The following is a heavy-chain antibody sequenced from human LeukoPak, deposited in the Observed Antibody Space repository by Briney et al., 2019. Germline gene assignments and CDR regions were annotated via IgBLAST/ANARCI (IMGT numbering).Heavy chain of an antibody. Sequence: SETLSLTCTVSGGSISSGAYYWGWIRQLPGKGLEWIGTIHYSGKTYYNPSLKSRITISIDTSKKQFALKLSSVTAADTAVYYCARDYGDHRVDYWGRGTLVTVSS. D-gene: IGHD4-17*01. CDR3: ARDYGDHRVDY. J-gene: IGHJ4*02. CDR1: GGSISSGAYY. CDR2: IHYSGKT. V-gene: IGHV4-39*06.